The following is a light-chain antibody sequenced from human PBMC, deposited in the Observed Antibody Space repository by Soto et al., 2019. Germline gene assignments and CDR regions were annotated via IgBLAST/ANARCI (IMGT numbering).Light chain of an antibody. V-gene: IGKV3-11*01. CDR2: DAS. Sequence: IVLTHSPATLSFSPGEIATLSFRASQTVSSYLLWYQQKPGQAPRLLIYDASNRATGVPARFSGSGSETDFTLTISTLEPEDFAVYYCQHRMNWPLTFGQGTRLENK. CDR1: QTVSSY. CDR3: QHRMNWPLT. J-gene: IGKJ5*01.